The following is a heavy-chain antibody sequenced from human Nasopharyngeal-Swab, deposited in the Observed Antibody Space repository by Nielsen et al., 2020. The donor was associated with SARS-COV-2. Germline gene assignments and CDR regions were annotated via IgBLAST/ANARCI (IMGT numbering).Heavy chain of an antibody. V-gene: IGHV3-23*01. CDR3: AKDSGAGFCDGGSCFPTNH. CDR1: GFTFTSYA. CDR2: ISGSGDNT. D-gene: IGHD2-15*01. Sequence: GESLKISCAASGFTFTSYAMNWVRQAPGKGLEWVSGISGSGDNTYSADSIKGRFTISRDSSKNTLYLQMNSLRAEDSAVYYCAKDSGAGFCDGGSCFPTNHWGQGTLVTVSS. J-gene: IGHJ5*02.